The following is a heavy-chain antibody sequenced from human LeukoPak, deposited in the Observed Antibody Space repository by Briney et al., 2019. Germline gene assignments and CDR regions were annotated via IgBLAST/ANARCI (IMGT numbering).Heavy chain of an antibody. CDR1: GFTFDDYG. CDR2: INWNGGST. Sequence: PGGSLRLSCAASGFTFDDYGMSWVRQAPGKGPEWVSGINWNGGSTGYADSVKGRFTISRDNAKNSLYLQMNSLRAEDTALYYCARDRYGSGINWFDPWGQGTLVTVSS. V-gene: IGHV3-20*04. J-gene: IGHJ5*02. CDR3: ARDRYGSGINWFDP. D-gene: IGHD3-10*01.